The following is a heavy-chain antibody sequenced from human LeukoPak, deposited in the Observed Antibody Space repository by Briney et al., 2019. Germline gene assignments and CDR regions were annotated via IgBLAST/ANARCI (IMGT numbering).Heavy chain of an antibody. V-gene: IGHV3-23*01. CDR3: ARVAGTIRIWPKPFGDGMDV. J-gene: IGHJ6*02. CDR1: GFTFDSYV. CDR2: ISGSGRST. Sequence: PGGSLRLSCVASGFTFDSYVMSWVRQAPGGGLECVSAISGSGRSTYYADSVKGRFTISRDNSKNTLYLQMNSLRAEDTALYYCARVAGTIRIWPKPFGDGMDVWGQGTTVTVSS. D-gene: IGHD3-16*01.